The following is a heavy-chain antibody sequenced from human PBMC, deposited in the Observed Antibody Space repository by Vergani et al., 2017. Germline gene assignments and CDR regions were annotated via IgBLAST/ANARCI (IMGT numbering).Heavy chain of an antibody. CDR3: ARDGGTTFGIDYYYYYMDV. CDR1: GYTFTSYD. J-gene: IGHJ6*03. Sequence: QVQLVQSGAEVKKPGASVKVSCKASGYTFTSYDINWVRQATGQGLEWMGRIIPILGIANYAQKFQGRVTITADKSTSTAYMELSSLRSEDTAVYYCARDGGTTFGIDYYYYYMDVWGKGTTVTVSS. V-gene: IGHV1-69*09. D-gene: IGHD1-1*01. CDR2: IIPILGIA.